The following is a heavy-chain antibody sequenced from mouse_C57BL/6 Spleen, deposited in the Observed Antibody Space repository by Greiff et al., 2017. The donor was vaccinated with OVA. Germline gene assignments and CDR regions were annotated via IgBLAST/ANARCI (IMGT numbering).Heavy chain of an antibody. Sequence: VQLQQSGPELVKPGASVKIPCKASGYTFTDYNMDWVKQSHGKSLEWIGDINPNNGGTIYNQKFKGKATLTVDKSSSTAYMELRSLTSEDTAVYYCARSNYDYDAGTFAYWGQWTLVTVSA. D-gene: IGHD2-4*01. CDR3: ARSNYDYDAGTFAY. J-gene: IGHJ3*01. CDR2: INPNNGGT. CDR1: GYTFTDYN. V-gene: IGHV1-18*01.